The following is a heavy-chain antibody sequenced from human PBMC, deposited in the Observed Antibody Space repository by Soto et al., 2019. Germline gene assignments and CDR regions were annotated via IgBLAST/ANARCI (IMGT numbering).Heavy chain of an antibody. J-gene: IGHJ1*01. CDR2: ISYDGSNK. CDR3: ARGLAGVAAGPVY. CDR1: GFTFSSYA. D-gene: IGHD6-13*01. Sequence: GGSLRLSCAASGFTFSSYAMHWVRQAPGKGLEWVAVISYDGSNKYYADSMKGRFTISRDNSKNTLYLQMNSLRAEDTAVYYCARGLAGVAAGPVYWGQGTLVTVSS. V-gene: IGHV3-30-3*01.